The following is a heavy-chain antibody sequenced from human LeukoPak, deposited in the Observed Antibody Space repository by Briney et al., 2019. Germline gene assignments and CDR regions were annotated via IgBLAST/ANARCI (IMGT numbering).Heavy chain of an antibody. Sequence: SETLSLTCTVSGGSISNYYWRWIRQPAGKGLEWIGRIYTTGSINYNPSLNSRVTMSVDTSKNQFSLKLSSVTAADTAVYYCARDVGPGVYYFDYWGQGILVTVSS. J-gene: IGHJ4*02. D-gene: IGHD3-10*01. CDR1: GGSISNYY. V-gene: IGHV4-4*07. CDR2: IYTTGSI. CDR3: ARDVGPGVYYFDY.